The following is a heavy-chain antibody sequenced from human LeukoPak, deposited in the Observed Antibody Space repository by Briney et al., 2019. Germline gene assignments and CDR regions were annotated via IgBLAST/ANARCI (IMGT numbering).Heavy chain of an antibody. J-gene: IGHJ4*02. Sequence: SESLSLTCTVSGGSITSGGYYWSWIRQPPGKGLEWIGYIFQSGSTYYNPSLMGRVTISVDRSKNQFSLKLSSMTAADTAVYYCAREREMTIHGRFDYWGQGTLVTVSS. D-gene: IGHD5-24*01. CDR3: AREREMTIHGRFDY. CDR1: GGSITSGGYY. V-gene: IGHV4-30-2*01. CDR2: IFQSGST.